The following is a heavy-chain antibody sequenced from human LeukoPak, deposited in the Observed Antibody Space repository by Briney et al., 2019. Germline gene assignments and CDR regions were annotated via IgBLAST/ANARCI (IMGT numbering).Heavy chain of an antibody. D-gene: IGHD3-3*01. J-gene: IGHJ3*02. V-gene: IGHV4-4*02. CDR3: ARDVDFRYAGNAFDI. Sequence: SETLSLTSAVSGGSISSTNWWSGVRQPPGKGREGIGEIDHRGSTNYNPSPKRGVTISVDKSKNQFSLKLSYVNAAETDVYYCARDVDFRYAGNAFDIWGQGTMVTVSS. CDR2: IDHRGST. CDR1: GGSISSTNW.